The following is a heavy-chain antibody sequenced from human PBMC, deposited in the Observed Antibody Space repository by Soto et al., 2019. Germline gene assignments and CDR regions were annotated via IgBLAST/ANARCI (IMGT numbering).Heavy chain of an antibody. V-gene: IGHV1-3*01. CDR3: ARDVGYGLIDY. D-gene: IGHD5-18*01. J-gene: IGHJ4*02. CDR1: GYTFTSYA. CDR2: INAGNGNT. Sequence: ASVKVSCKASGYTFTSYAMHWVRQAPGQRLERMGWINAGNGNTKYSQKFQGRVTMTTDTSTSTAYMELRSLRSDDTAVYYCARDVGYGLIDYWGQGTLVTV.